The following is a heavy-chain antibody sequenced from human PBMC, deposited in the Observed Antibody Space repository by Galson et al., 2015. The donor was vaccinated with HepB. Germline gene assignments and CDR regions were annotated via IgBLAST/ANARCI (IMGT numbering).Heavy chain of an antibody. J-gene: IGHJ4*02. V-gene: IGHV3-74*01. CDR1: AFSFSSYY. CDR3: AKAHLNGASFFAI. D-gene: IGHD2/OR15-2a*01. CDR2: IKGDGRIT. Sequence: LRLSCAAPAFSFSSYYMHWVRQAPGKGLVWLSRIKGDGRITNYADSVKGRFTISRDNAKNMFYLQMNSLRAEDTAVYYCAKAHLNGASFFAIWGQGTLVTVSS.